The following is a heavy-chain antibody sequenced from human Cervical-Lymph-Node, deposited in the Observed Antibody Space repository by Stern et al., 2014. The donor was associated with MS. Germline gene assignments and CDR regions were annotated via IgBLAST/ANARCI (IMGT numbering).Heavy chain of an antibody. Sequence: VQLVESGGGLVQPGGSLRLSCAASGFTFSTYWMHWVRQAPGKGLVWVSRINSDASGTTYADSVKGRFSISRDNDKNTLYLQMNSLRAEDTAVYYCARGVMVAATYAYDIWGQGTMVTISS. D-gene: IGHD2-15*01. J-gene: IGHJ3*02. V-gene: IGHV3-74*02. CDR2: INSDASGT. CDR1: GFTFSTYW. CDR3: ARGVMVAATYAYDI.